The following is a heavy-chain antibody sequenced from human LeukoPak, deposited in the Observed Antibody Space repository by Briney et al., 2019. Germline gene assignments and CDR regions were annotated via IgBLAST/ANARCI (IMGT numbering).Heavy chain of an antibody. CDR2: IYYSGST. V-gene: IGHV4-39*01. J-gene: IGHJ4*02. CDR3: ARLYCSGGSCYAIDY. CDR1: GGSISSSSYY. D-gene: IGHD2-15*01. Sequence: SETLSLTCPVSGGSISSSSYYWGWLRQPPGKGLEWIGSIYYSGSTYYNPSLKGRVTISVDTSKNQFSLKLSSVTAADTAVYYCARLYCSGGSCYAIDYWGQGTLVTVSS.